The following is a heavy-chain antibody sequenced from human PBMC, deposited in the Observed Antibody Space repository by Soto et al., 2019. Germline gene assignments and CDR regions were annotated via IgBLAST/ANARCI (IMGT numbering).Heavy chain of an antibody. Sequence: GGSLRLSCAASGFTFSSYGIHWVRQAPGQGLEXVAXXWXXGXXXXXAXXVKGRFTISRDNSKNTLYLQMNSLRAEDTAVYYCARDRIAASNWFDPWGQGTLVTVSS. D-gene: IGHD6-6*01. CDR2: XWXXGXXX. V-gene: IGHV3-33*01. CDR3: ARDRIAASNWFDP. J-gene: IGHJ5*02. CDR1: GFTFSSYG.